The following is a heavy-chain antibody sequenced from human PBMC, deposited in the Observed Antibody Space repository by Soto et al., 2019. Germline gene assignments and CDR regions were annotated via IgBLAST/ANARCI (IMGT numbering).Heavy chain of an antibody. D-gene: IGHD4-17*01. J-gene: IGHJ2*01. CDR1: GYTFTSYA. CDR2: INAGNGNT. CDR3: ARVGKWDYGGNAENWYFDL. Sequence: QVQLVQSGAEVKKPGASVKVSCKASGYTFTSYAMHWVRQAPGQRLEWMGWINAGNGNTKYSQKFQGRVTITRDTSASTAYMELSSLRSEDTAVYYCARVGKWDYGGNAENWYFDLWGRGTLVTVSS. V-gene: IGHV1-3*01.